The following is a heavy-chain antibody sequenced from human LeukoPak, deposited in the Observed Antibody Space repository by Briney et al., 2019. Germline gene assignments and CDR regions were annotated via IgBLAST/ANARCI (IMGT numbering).Heavy chain of an antibody. J-gene: IGHJ3*02. CDR1: GFTFSSYG. CDR3: AKDALRGDDAFDI. Sequence: PGRSLRLSCAASGFTFSSYGMHWVRQAPGKGLEWVAVISYDGSNKYYADSVKGRFTISRDNSKNTLYLQMNSLRAEDTAVYYCAKDALRGDDAFDIWGQGTMVTVSS. D-gene: IGHD3-10*01. V-gene: IGHV3-30*18. CDR2: ISYDGSNK.